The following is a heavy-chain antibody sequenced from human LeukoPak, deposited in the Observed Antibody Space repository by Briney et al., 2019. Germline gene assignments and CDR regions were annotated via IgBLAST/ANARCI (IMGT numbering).Heavy chain of an antibody. D-gene: IGHD5-18*01. Sequence: GASVKVSCTASVYTFTSYGISWVRQAPGQGLEWMGWISAYNGNTNYAQKLHGRVTMTTDTSTSTAYMELRSLRSDDTAVYYCARDVDKAMETALDAFDIWGQGTMVTVSS. V-gene: IGHV1-18*01. J-gene: IGHJ3*02. CDR3: ARDVDKAMETALDAFDI. CDR2: ISAYNGNT. CDR1: VYTFTSYG.